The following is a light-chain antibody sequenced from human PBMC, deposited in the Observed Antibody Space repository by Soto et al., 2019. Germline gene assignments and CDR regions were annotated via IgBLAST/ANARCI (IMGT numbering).Light chain of an antibody. V-gene: IGKV3-20*01. J-gene: IGKJ1*01. Sequence: EIVLTQSPATLSLSPGERATLSCRASQSVTNSLAWYQQKPGQAPRLLIYGASSRATGIPDRFSGSGSGTDFTLTISRLEPEDFAVYYCQQYGGSPRTFGQGTKVDIK. CDR2: GAS. CDR3: QQYGGSPRT. CDR1: QSVTNS.